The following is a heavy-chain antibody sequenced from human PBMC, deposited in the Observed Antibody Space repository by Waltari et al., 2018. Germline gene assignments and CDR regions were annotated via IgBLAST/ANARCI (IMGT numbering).Heavy chain of an antibody. J-gene: IGHJ4*02. CDR1: GGSISSSSYY. Sequence: QLQLQESGPGLVKPSETLSLTCPVSGGSISSSSYYWGWIRQPPGKGLEWIGRIYYSGSTYYNPSLKSRVTISVDTSKNQFSLKLSSVTAADTAVYYCARRRRSQLVRDYFDYWGQGTLVTVSS. D-gene: IGHD6-6*01. V-gene: IGHV4-39*07. CDR2: IYYSGST. CDR3: ARRRRSQLVRDYFDY.